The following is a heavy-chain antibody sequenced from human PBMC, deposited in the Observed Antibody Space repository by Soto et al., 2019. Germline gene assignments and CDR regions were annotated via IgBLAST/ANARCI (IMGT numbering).Heavy chain of an antibody. Sequence: PSETLSLTCAVSGASISSAFWWTWVRQAPGKGLEWIGEIYHIGSTKYNPSLKSRVTISVDTSKNQFSLKLTSVTAADTAVYYCARDKITGLFDYWGQGTLVTVSS. CDR1: GASISSAFW. CDR3: ARDKITGLFDY. CDR2: IYHIGST. V-gene: IGHV4-4*02. J-gene: IGHJ4*02. D-gene: IGHD2-8*02.